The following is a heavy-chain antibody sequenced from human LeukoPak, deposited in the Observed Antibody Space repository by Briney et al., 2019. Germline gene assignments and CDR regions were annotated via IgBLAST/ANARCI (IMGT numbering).Heavy chain of an antibody. Sequence: GGSLRLSCVASGYNFSPYWMSWVRQAPGKGLEWVAVIWYDGSNKYYADSAKGRFTISRDNSKNTLYLQMNSLRAEDTAVYYCARDNYSNYGIDYWGQGTLVTVSS. D-gene: IGHD4-11*01. V-gene: IGHV3-33*08. CDR2: IWYDGSNK. J-gene: IGHJ4*02. CDR3: ARDNYSNYGIDY. CDR1: GYNFSPYW.